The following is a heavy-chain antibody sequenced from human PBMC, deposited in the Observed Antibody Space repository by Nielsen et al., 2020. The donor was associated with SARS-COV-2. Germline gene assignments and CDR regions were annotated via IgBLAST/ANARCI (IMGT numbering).Heavy chain of an antibody. D-gene: IGHD4-17*01. Sequence: SETLSLTCTVSGDSINSGPYFWSWIRQYPGKGLEWIGYIYYSGSTYYNPSLKSRVAFSLDTSNGQFSLKLTSVTAADTAVYFCARDRRFDDYADYDGFDPWGQGIVVTVSS. CDR3: ARDRRFDDYADYDGFDP. V-gene: IGHV4-31*03. CDR1: GDSINSGPYF. CDR2: IYYSGST. J-gene: IGHJ5*02.